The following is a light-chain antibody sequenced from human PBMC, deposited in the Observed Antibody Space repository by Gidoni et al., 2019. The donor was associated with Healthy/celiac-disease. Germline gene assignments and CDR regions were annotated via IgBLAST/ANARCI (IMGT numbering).Light chain of an antibody. CDR3: QQSYSTPYT. CDR1: QSISSY. J-gene: IGKJ2*01. Sequence: DIQMTQSPSSLSASAGDRVTITCRASQSISSYLTWYQQKPGKAPKLLIYAASSLQSGVPSRFSGSGSGTDFTLTISSLQPEEFATYYCQQSYSTPYTFGQGTKLEIK. CDR2: AAS. V-gene: IGKV1-39*01.